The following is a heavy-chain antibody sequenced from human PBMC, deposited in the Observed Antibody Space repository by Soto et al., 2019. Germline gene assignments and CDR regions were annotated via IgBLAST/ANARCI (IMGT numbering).Heavy chain of an antibody. CDR2: IFYTGST. V-gene: IGHV4-59*01. D-gene: IGHD6-6*01. Sequence: SDTLALTCTVSGDSISSFYWSWVRQPPGKGLEWIGKIFYTGSTNYNPSLKGRVTMSVHTSNKQFSLNLRSVTAADTAVYYCARDRPYSSSYPHPFDPWGQGTLVTVSS. CDR1: GDSISSFY. J-gene: IGHJ5*02. CDR3: ARDRPYSSSYPHPFDP.